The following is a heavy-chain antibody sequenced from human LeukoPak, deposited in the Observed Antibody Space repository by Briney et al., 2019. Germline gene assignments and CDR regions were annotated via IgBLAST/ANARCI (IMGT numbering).Heavy chain of an antibody. CDR2: IKSKTDGGTT. Sequence: PGGSLRLSCAASGVTFSNAWMSWVRQAPGKGLEWVGRIKSKTDGGTTDYAAPVKGRFTISRDDSKNTLYLQMNSLKTEDTAVYYCSGSSWYVPGWFDPWGQGTLVTVSS. CDR3: SGSSWYVPGWFDP. D-gene: IGHD6-13*01. J-gene: IGHJ5*02. V-gene: IGHV3-15*01. CDR1: GVTFSNAW.